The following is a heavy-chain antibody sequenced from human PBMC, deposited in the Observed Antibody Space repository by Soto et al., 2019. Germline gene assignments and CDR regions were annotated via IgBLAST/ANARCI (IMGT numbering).Heavy chain of an antibody. J-gene: IGHJ4*02. CDR1: GFTFGSYA. CDR2: ISSSGDNT. Sequence: EVQLVESGGGLVQPGGSLRLSCSASGFTFGSYAMHWVRQAPGKGLEYVSAISSSGDNTYYPDSVKGRFTISRDNSKNTLYLQMSSLRVEGTAVYYCTRHMSPNIAVAGTWGQGTQVTVSS. D-gene: IGHD6-19*01. CDR3: TRHMSPNIAVAGT. V-gene: IGHV3-64D*08.